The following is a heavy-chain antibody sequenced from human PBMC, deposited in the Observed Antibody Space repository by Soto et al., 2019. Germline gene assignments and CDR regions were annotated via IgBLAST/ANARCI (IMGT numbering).Heavy chain of an antibody. CDR3: ARGYYDSSGYYYGDY. CDR1: GFTFSSYG. D-gene: IGHD3-22*01. CDR2: IWYDGSNK. J-gene: IGHJ4*02. Sequence: QVQLVESGGGVVQPGRSLRLSCAASGFTFSSYGMHWVRQAPGKGLEWVAVIWYDGSNKYYADSVKGRFTISRDNSKNTLYLQMNSLRAEDTAVYYCARGYYDSSGYYYGDYWGQGPLVTVSS. V-gene: IGHV3-33*01.